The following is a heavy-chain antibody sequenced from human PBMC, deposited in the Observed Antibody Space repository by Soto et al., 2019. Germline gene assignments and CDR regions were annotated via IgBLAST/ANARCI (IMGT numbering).Heavy chain of an antibody. V-gene: IGHV2-70*11. CDR3: ARAAHVDIVATPVFDY. Sequence: TLTLTCTFSGFSLSTSGMCVSWIRQPPGKALEGLARIDWDDDKYYSTSLKTRLTISKDTSKNQVVLTMTNMDPVDTATYYCARAAHVDIVATPVFDYWGQGTLVTVSS. CDR1: GFSLSTSGMC. CDR2: IDWDDDK. J-gene: IGHJ4*02. D-gene: IGHD5-12*01.